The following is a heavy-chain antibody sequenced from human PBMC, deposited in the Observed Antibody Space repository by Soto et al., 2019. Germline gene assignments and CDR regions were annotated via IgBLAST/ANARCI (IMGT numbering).Heavy chain of an antibody. CDR1: GYTFTSYA. CDR2: LNAGNGNT. V-gene: IGHV1-3*01. J-gene: IGHJ6*02. Sequence: QVQLVQSGAEVKKPGASVKVSCKASGYTFTSYAMHWVRQAPGQRLEWMGWLNAGNGNTKYSQKFQGRVTITRDTSASTAYMELSSLRSEDTAVYYCARTYSSGWDPYYYYGMDVWGQGTTVTVSS. D-gene: IGHD6-19*01. CDR3: ARTYSSGWDPYYYYGMDV.